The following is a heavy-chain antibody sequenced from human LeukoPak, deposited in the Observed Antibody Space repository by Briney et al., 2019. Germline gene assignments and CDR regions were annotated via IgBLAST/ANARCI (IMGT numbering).Heavy chain of an antibody. CDR1: GGSISSYH. CDR2: IYYSGST. J-gene: IGHJ6*02. D-gene: IGHD4-17*01. CDR3: ARSSPTTVVLYGMDV. V-gene: IGHV4-59*01. Sequence: SETLSLTCTVSGGSISSYHWSWIRQPPGKGLEWIGYIYYSGSTNYNPSLKSRVTISVDTSKNQFSLKLSSVTAADTAVYYCARSSPTTVVLYGMDVWGQGTTVTVSS.